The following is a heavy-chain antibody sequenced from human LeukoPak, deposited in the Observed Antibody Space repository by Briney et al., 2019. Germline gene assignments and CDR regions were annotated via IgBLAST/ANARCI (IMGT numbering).Heavy chain of an antibody. V-gene: IGHV3-74*01. CDR3: ARENWYLAD. D-gene: IGHD1-1*01. Sequence: GGSLRLSCAASGFTFRNYWMHWVRQVPGKGLVWVSHINPDGSDKGYADSVKGRFTISRDNAKNTLYLQMNSLRADDTAVYYCARENWYLADWGQGTLVTVS. CDR1: GFTFRNYW. CDR2: INPDGSDK. J-gene: IGHJ4*02.